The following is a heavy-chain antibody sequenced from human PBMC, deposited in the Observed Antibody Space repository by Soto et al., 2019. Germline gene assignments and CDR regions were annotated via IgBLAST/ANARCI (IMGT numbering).Heavy chain of an antibody. V-gene: IGHV4-34*01. J-gene: IGHJ6*02. CDR2: INHSGST. CDR3: ARGRYYGSGSYYNPQYYYGMDV. D-gene: IGHD3-10*01. Sequence: SETLSLTCAVYGGSFSGYYWSWIRQPPGKGLEWIGEINHSGSTNYNPSLKSRVTISVDTSKNQFSLKLSSVTAADTAVYYCARGRYYGSGSYYNPQYYYGMDVWGQGTTVTVSS. CDR1: GGSFSGYY.